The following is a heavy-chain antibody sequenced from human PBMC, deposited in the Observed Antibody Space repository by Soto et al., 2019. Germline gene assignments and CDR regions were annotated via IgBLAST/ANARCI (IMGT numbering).Heavy chain of an antibody. CDR2: VIPVLTTT. CDR1: GDTFSSYI. CDR3: ARRRYCGYDCYHKHYYGMDV. D-gene: IGHD2-21*02. J-gene: IGHJ6*02. V-gene: IGHV1-69*08. Sequence: QVQLVQSGAEVKKPGSSVRVSCRSSGDTFSSYIVNWLRLAPGRGLEWMGRVIPVLTTTDYAQNFRGRVTISAARSTNTVYLDRSSLRSDDTAVYYCARRRYCGYDCYHKHYYGMDVWGQGSLVTVAS.